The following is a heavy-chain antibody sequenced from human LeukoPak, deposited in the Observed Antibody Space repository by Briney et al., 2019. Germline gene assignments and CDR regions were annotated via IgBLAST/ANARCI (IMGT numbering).Heavy chain of an antibody. Sequence: AASVKVSCGASGYTFTSDINWVRQATGQGPEWMGWMNPTSGNTGYAPKFQGRVTMTRATSISTAYMQLSSLISEDTAIYYCARASVRPPAGEYCSGGSCYHFDSWGQGTLVTVSS. D-gene: IGHD2-15*01. CDR2: MNPTSGNT. V-gene: IGHV1-8*01. J-gene: IGHJ4*02. CDR3: ARASVRPPAGEYCSGGSCYHFDS. CDR1: GYTFTSD.